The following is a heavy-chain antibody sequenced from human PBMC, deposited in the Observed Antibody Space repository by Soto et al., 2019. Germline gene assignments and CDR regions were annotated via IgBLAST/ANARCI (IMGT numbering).Heavy chain of an antibody. D-gene: IGHD3-10*01. CDR1: GNTFTSYD. CDR2: INPNSGNI. CDR3: ARGRASGSYYLLDY. J-gene: IGHJ4*02. Sequence: QVQLVQSGAEVKKPRASVKVSCKASGNTFTSYDINWVRQATGHGLEWMGWINPNSGNIGYAQKFQGRVTMTRDTAIRTAYMEVSRLRSDDTAVYYCARGRASGSYYLLDYWGQGTLVTVSS. V-gene: IGHV1-8*01.